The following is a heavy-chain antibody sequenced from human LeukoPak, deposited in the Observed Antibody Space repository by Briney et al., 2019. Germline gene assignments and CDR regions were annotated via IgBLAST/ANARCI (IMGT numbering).Heavy chain of an antibody. CDR2: IASSSSYT. V-gene: IGHV3-11*06. CDR1: GFTFSDYY. J-gene: IGHJ4*02. Sequence: GGSLRLSCAVSGFTFSDYYMSWIRQAPGKGLEWVSYIASSSSYTNYADSVKGRFTISRDNAKNSLYLQMNSLRAEDTAVYYCARAIEATRRSTGTCNYFDYWGQGTLVTVSS. CDR3: ARAIEATRRSTGTCNYFDY. D-gene: IGHD5-12*01.